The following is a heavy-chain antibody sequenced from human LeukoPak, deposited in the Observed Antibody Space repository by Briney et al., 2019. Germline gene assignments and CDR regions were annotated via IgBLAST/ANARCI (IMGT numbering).Heavy chain of an antibody. Sequence: GGSLRLSCAASGFTFSSYSMNWVRQAPGKGLEWVSTIFGSGDNTYYVDSVKGRFTISRDSSKNTLFLQMSSLRADDTAVYYCAKRGIAEAASFDYWGQGALVTVSS. CDR2: IFGSGDNT. CDR1: GFTFSSYS. CDR3: AKRGIAEAASFDY. D-gene: IGHD6-13*01. J-gene: IGHJ4*02. V-gene: IGHV3-23*01.